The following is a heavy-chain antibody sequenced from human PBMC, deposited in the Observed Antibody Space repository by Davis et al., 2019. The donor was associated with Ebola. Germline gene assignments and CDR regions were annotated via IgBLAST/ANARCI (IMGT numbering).Heavy chain of an antibody. J-gene: IGHJ4*02. D-gene: IGHD5-18*01. CDR1: GFTFSDYN. CDR2: ISRTGNI. Sequence: GGSLRLSCAASGFTFSDYNMNWFRQAPGRGLECVSYISRTGNIFYADSVKGRFAISRDNAKNSLYLQMNSLRAEDTAVYYCARGGGYISSLDHWGQGTLVTVSS. CDR3: ARGGGYISSLDH. V-gene: IGHV3-69-1*01.